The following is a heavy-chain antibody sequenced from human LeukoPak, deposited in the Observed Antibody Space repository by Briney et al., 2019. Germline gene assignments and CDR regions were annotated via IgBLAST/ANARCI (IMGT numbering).Heavy chain of an antibody. D-gene: IGHD6-13*01. Sequence: ASVKVSCKASGGTFSSYAISWVRQAPGQGLEWMGGIIPIFGTANYAQKFQGRVTITADKSTSTAYMELSSLRSEDTAVHYCARDGIAAAGADYWGQGTLVTVSS. V-gene: IGHV1-69*06. CDR1: GGTFSSYA. J-gene: IGHJ4*02. CDR3: ARDGIAAAGADY. CDR2: IIPIFGTA.